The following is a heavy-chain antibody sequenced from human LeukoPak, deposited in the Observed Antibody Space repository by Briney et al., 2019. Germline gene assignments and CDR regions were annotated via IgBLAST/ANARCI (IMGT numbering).Heavy chain of an antibody. CDR1: GFTFDDYA. CDR3: ARDSQEFFQH. Sequence: PGGSLRLSCAASGFTFDDYAMHWVRQAPGKGLEWVSLISGDGASSYYADSVKGRFTISRDNSKNSLYLQMNSLRTEDTALYYCARDSQEFFQHWGQGTLVTVSS. V-gene: IGHV3-43*02. J-gene: IGHJ1*01. CDR2: ISGDGASS.